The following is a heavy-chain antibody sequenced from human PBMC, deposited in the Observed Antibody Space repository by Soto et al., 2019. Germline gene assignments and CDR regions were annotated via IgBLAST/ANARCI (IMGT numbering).Heavy chain of an antibody. V-gene: IGHV1-69*01. D-gene: IGHD2-21*01. CDR3: AGRLRGPDYYYYYCMDV. CDR2: IIPIFGTA. J-gene: IGHJ6*02. CDR1: GDNFSSYA. Sequence: QVQLVQSGAEVKKPGSSVKVSWKASGDNFSSYAISWVRQAPGQGLEWMGGIIPIFGTANYAQKFQGRVRITADESTSTAYMELSSRRSEDTAVYDCAGRLRGPDYYYYYCMDVWGQGTTVTVSS.